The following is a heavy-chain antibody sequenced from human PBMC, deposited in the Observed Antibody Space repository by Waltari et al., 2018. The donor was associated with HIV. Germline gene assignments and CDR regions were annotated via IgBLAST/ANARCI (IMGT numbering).Heavy chain of an antibody. V-gene: IGHV1-2*02. CDR1: GYTFTGYY. Sequence: QVQLVQSGAEVKKPGASVKVSCKASGYTFTGYYMHWVGQAPGQGLEWMGWINPNSGGTNYAQKFQGRVTMTRDTSISTAYMELSRLRSDDTAVYYCARGTLHYYGSGGEDYWGQGTLVTVSS. CDR3: ARGTLHYYGSGGEDY. CDR2: INPNSGGT. J-gene: IGHJ4*02. D-gene: IGHD3-10*01.